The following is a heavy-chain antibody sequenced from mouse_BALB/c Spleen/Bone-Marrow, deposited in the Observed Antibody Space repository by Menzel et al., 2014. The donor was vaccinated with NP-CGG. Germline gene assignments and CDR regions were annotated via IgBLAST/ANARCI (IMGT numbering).Heavy chain of an antibody. Sequence: VQLKESGAELVKPGASVKLSWTASGFNIKDTYMHWVKQRPEQGLEWIGRIDPANGNTKYDPKFQGKATITADTSSNTAYLQLSSLTSEDTAVYYCARWEYYAMDYWGQGTSVTVSS. D-gene: IGHD4-1*01. CDR2: IDPANGNT. CDR3: ARWEYYAMDY. V-gene: IGHV14-3*02. J-gene: IGHJ4*01. CDR1: GFNIKDTY.